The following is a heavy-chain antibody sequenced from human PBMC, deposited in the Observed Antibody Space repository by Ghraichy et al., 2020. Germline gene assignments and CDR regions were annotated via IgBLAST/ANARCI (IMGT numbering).Heavy chain of an antibody. V-gene: IGHV2-70*04. J-gene: IGHJ3*02. D-gene: IGHD6-19*01. Sequence: SGPTLVKPTQTLTLTCTFSGFSLSTGGMRVSWIRQPPGKALEWLARVDWDDEKFYSTSLKTRLTISKDTSKNQVVLTMTNMDPVDTATYYCARTYSSGWYPYAFDIWGQGTMVTVSS. CDR2: VDWDDEK. CDR3: ARTYSSGWYPYAFDI. CDR1: GFSLSTGGMR.